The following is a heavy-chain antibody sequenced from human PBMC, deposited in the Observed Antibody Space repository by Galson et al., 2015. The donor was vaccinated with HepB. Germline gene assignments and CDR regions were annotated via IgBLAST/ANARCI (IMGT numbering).Heavy chain of an antibody. CDR2: ISYDGSNK. CDR3: AKGESPTPMRYFDY. V-gene: IGHV3-30*18. Sequence: SLRLSCAASGFTFSSYGMHWVRQAPGKGLEWVAVISYDGSNKYYADSVKGRFTISRDNSKNTLYLQMNSLRAEDTAVYYCAKGESPTPMRYFDYWGQGTLVTVSS. CDR1: GFTFSSYG. J-gene: IGHJ4*02.